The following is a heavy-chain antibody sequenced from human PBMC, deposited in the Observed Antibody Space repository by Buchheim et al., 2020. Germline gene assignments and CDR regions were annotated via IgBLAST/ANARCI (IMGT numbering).Heavy chain of an antibody. J-gene: IGHJ4*02. CDR3: AKEKPNTYYGDYVLGYFDY. CDR1: GFTFSSYA. CDR2: ISGSGGST. Sequence: EVQLLESGGGLVQPGGSLRLSCAASGFTFSSYAMSWVRQAPGKGLEWVSAISGSGGSTSYADSVKGRLTISRDNSKNTLYLQMNSLRAEDTAVYYCAKEKPNTYYGDYVLGYFDYWGQGTL. D-gene: IGHD4-17*01. V-gene: IGHV3-23*01.